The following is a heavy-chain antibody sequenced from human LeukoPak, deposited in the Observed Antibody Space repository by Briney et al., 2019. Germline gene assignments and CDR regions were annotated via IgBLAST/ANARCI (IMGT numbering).Heavy chain of an antibody. CDR2: ISGIGGST. V-gene: IGHV3-23*01. J-gene: IGHJ4*02. Sequence: GGSLRLSCAASGFIFRSYWMNWVRQAPGKGLEWVSAISGIGGSTYYADSVKGRVTISRDNSKNTLYLQMNSVRAEDTAVYYCAKRQVWFGEFYTDYWGQGTLVTVSS. CDR1: GFIFRSYW. CDR3: AKRQVWFGEFYTDY. D-gene: IGHD3-10*01.